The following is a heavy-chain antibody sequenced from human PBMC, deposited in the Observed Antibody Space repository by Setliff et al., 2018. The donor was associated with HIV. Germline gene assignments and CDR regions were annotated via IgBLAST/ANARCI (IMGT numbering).Heavy chain of an antibody. Sequence: GASVKVSCKASGGTFSSYAISWVRQAPGQGLEWMGGIIPILGIANYAQKFQGRVTITADESTNTAYMELSSLRSEDTAVYYCARQHQMVLGYWGQGTLVTVSS. CDR2: IIPILGIA. J-gene: IGHJ4*02. V-gene: IGHV1-69*10. D-gene: IGHD2-8*01. CDR3: ARQHQMVLGY. CDR1: GGTFSSYA.